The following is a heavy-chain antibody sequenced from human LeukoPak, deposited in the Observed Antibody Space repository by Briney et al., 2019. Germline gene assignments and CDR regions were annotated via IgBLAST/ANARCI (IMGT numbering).Heavy chain of an antibody. V-gene: IGHV3-7*01. D-gene: IGHD4-17*01. J-gene: IGHJ4*02. CDR1: GFTFSSYW. CDR3: ARVTYGDFPSFYFDF. Sequence: GGSLRLSCAASGFTFSSYWMSWVRQAPGKGLEWVANIKQDGSEKNYVNSVKGRFTISRDNAKNSLSLQMNSLRAEDTAVFYCARVTYGDFPSFYFDFWGQGTLVTVSS. CDR2: IKQDGSEK.